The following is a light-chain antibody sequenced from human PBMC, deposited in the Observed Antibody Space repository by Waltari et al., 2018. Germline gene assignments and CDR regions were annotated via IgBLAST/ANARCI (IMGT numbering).Light chain of an antibody. Sequence: EIVLTQSPGTLSLSPGERATLSCRASQSVNTYLAWYQQKPGQAPRLLIYAASTRAAGIPDRLSGSGSGTDFSLTISRLEAEDFAVYYCQHHVRLPATFGQGTKVEIK. V-gene: IGKV3-20*01. J-gene: IGKJ1*01. CDR3: QHHVRLPAT. CDR1: QSVNTY. CDR2: AAS.